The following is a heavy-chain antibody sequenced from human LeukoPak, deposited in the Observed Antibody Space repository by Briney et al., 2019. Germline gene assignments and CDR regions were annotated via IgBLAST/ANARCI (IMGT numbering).Heavy chain of an antibody. CDR3: ARGHRSDY. D-gene: IGHD3-16*02. V-gene: IGHV1-8*01. CDR1: GYIFSNYD. J-gene: IGHJ4*02. CDR2: MNPNSGRR. Sequence: ASVKVSCKASGYIFSNYDINWVRQAPGHGLEWMGWMNPNSGRRVYAQKFQGRVTMTRNSSINTAYMELTSLRSDDRAVYYCARGHRSDYWGQGTLVTVSS.